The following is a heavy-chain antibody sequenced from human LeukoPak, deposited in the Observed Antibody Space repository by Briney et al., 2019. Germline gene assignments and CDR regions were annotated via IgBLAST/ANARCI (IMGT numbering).Heavy chain of an antibody. D-gene: IGHD3-22*01. CDR1: GDSISSLSYY. Sequence: PSETLSLTCTVSGDSISSLSYYWGWIRQPPGKGLEWIGSIFYSGSTNYNPSLESRVTMSVDTSKNQFSLRLTSVTAADTAVYYCATQQHSGYRRANTGGQDYWGQGTLVTVSS. V-gene: IGHV4-39*07. CDR3: ATQQHSGYRRANTGGQDY. J-gene: IGHJ4*02. CDR2: IFYSGST.